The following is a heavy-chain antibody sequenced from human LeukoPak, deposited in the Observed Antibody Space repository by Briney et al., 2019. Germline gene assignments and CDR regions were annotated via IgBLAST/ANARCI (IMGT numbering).Heavy chain of an antibody. CDR1: GFTFDDYA. CDR3: AKDSLWFGELSRGFDY. Sequence: GGSLRLSCAASGFTFDDYAMHGVRQAPGRGLEWVSLISGDGGSTYYADSVKGRFTISRDNSKNSLYLQMNSLRTEDTALYYCAKDSLWFGELSRGFDYWGQGTLVTVSS. J-gene: IGHJ4*02. CDR2: ISGDGGST. D-gene: IGHD3-10*01. V-gene: IGHV3-43*02.